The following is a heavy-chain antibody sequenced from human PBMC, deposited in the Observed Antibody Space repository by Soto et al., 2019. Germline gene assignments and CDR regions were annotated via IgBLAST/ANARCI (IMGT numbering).Heavy chain of an antibody. D-gene: IGHD3-10*01. CDR1: GYTFTKYG. Sequence: ASVKVSCKASGYTFTKYGFSWVRQAPGQGPEWMGWISGHNGDSNYAQKFQGRVTMTTDASTSTVYMEVRSLKADDTAVYYCARDLTEDYYGSGSYYDFVANVWGQGTTVTVSS. CDR2: ISGHNGDS. J-gene: IGHJ6*02. CDR3: ARDLTEDYYGSGSYYDFVANV. V-gene: IGHV1-18*01.